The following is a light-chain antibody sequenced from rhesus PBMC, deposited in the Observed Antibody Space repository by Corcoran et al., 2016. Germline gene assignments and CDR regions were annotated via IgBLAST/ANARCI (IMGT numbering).Light chain of an antibody. V-gene: IGLV2S9*01. CDR3: CSFRSGSTFI. Sequence: QSALTQPPSVSKSLGQSVNISCTGTSSDIGGYNDVSWYQQHPGTAPRLLIYDVSKRPSGVSDRFSGSKSGNTASLTISGLQAEDEAEYYCCSFRSGSTFIFGAGTRLTVL. CDR1: SSDIGGYND. CDR2: DVS. J-gene: IGLJ1*01.